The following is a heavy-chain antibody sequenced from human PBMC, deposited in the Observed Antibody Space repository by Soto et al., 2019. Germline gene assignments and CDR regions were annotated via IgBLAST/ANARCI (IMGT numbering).Heavy chain of an antibody. CDR2: IKSKTDGGTT. Sequence: EVQLVESGGGLVKPGGSLRLSCAASGFTFSNAWMNWVRQAPGKGLEWVGRIKSKTDGGTTDYAAPVKGRFTISRDDSKNTLYLQMNSLKTEVTAVYYCTTVVVVITRLCDYWGQGTLVTVSS. J-gene: IGHJ4*02. D-gene: IGHD3-22*01. CDR1: GFTFSNAW. CDR3: TTVVVVITRLCDY. V-gene: IGHV3-15*07.